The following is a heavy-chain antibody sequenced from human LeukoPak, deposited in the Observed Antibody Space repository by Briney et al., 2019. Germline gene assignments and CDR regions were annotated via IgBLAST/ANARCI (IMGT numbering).Heavy chain of an antibody. D-gene: IGHD6-13*01. CDR3: ARVDPGYSSSWQHFDY. V-gene: IGHV1-8*01. Sequence: ASVKVSCKASGYTLTSYDINWVRQATGQGLEWMGWMNPNSGDTGYAQKFQGRVTMTRSTSISTAYMELSSLRFEDTAVYYCARVDPGYSSSWQHFDYWGQGTLVTVSS. CDR2: MNPNSGDT. J-gene: IGHJ4*02. CDR1: GYTLTSYD.